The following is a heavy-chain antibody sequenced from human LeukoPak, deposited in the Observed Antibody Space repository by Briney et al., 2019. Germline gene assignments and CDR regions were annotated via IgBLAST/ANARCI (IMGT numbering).Heavy chain of an antibody. Sequence: SETLSFTCAVSGDSISSDSYYWGWIRQPPEKGLEWIGSIYYSGSTYYNPSLKSRVTISVDTSKNQFSLNLYSVTAADTAVYYCARLYYFDWLSADYWGQGTLVTVSS. J-gene: IGHJ4*02. CDR3: ARLYYFDWLSADY. CDR1: GDSISSDSYY. V-gene: IGHV4-39*01. CDR2: IYYSGST. D-gene: IGHD3-9*01.